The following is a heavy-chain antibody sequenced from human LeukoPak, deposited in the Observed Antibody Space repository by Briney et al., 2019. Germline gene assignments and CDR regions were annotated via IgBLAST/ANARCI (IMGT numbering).Heavy chain of an antibody. CDR3: ARDTSDYYGSGSYFDY. Sequence: PGGSLRLSCAASGFTFSSYWMSWVRQAPGKGLEWVANIKQDGSEKYYVDSVKGRFTISRDNAKNSLYLQMNSLRAEDTAVYYRARDTSDYYGSGSYFDYWGQGTLVTVSS. V-gene: IGHV3-7*01. CDR1: GFTFSSYW. J-gene: IGHJ4*02. D-gene: IGHD3-10*01. CDR2: IKQDGSEK.